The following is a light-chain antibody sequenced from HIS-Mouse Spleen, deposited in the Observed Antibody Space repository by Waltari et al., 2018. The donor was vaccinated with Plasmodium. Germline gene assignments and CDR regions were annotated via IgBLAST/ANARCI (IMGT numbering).Light chain of an antibody. CDR3: SSYTSSSTWV. CDR1: IRYVGVYNY. V-gene: IGLV2-14*03. J-gene: IGLJ3*02. Sequence: QSALTQPASVSGSPGQSITISCTGTIRYVGVYNYVSWYQQPPGKAPKLMIYDVSNRPSGVSNRFSGSKSGNTASLTISGLQAEDEADYYCSSYTSSSTWVFGGGTKLTVL. CDR2: DVS.